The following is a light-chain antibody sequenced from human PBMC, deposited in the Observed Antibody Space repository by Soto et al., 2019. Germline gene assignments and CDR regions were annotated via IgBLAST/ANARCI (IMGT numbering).Light chain of an antibody. J-gene: IGKJ3*01. CDR1: QTINSNY. Sequence: EVVLTQSPGTLYLSPGESATLSCRARQTINSNYVAWYQQKPGQAPRLLIYSASSRATGIPDRFSGSGSGTHFTLTISRLEPEDFAVYYCEQYGIVFGPGTKVDIK. CDR3: EQYGIV. V-gene: IGKV3-20*01. CDR2: SAS.